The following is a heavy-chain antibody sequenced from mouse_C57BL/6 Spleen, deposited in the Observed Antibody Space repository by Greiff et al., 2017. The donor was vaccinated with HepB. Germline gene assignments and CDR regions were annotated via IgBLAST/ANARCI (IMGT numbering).Heavy chain of an antibody. V-gene: IGHV1-55*01. J-gene: IGHJ4*01. CDR2: IYPGSGST. CDR3: ARLGLPLLFAMDY. Sequence: VKLQQSGAELVKPGASVKMSCKASGYPFTSYWITWVKQRPGQGLEWIGDIYPGSGSTNYNEKFKSKATLTVDTSSSTAYMQLSSLTSEDSAVYYCARLGLPLLFAMDYWGQGTSVTVSS. D-gene: IGHD1-1*01. CDR1: GYPFTSYW.